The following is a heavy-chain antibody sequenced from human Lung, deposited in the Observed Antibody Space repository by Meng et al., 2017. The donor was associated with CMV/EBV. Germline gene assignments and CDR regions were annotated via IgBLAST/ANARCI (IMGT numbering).Heavy chain of an antibody. V-gene: IGHV1-46*01. Sequence: ASAXVFSKASAYTSTNNYKHWVRQDPGQGLEWMLTINPSGGTTRYTQKFQGRVTMTRDTSTATVYMEVSSLRSEDTAVYYCARDPYYDFWDGYYAAYYYFGLDDWGQGTRVTVSS. J-gene: IGHJ6*02. CDR3: ARDPYYDFWDGYYAAYYYFGLDD. D-gene: IGHD3-3*01. CDR2: INPSGGTT. CDR1: AYTSTNNY.